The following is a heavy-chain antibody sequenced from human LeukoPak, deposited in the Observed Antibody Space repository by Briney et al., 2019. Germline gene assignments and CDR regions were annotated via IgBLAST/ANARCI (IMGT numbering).Heavy chain of an antibody. Sequence: GGPLRLSCAASGFTFSSYSMNWVRQAPGKGLEWVPSISSSSSYIYYADSVKGRFTISRDNAKNSLYLQMNSLRAEDTAVYYCASLGDFWSGLYYFDYWGQGTLVTVSS. D-gene: IGHD3-3*01. J-gene: IGHJ4*02. CDR3: ASLGDFWSGLYYFDY. V-gene: IGHV3-21*01. CDR1: GFTFSSYS. CDR2: ISSSSSYI.